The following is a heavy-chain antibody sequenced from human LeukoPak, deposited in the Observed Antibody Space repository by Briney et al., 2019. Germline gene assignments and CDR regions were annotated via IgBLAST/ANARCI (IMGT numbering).Heavy chain of an antibody. CDR3: ARSVVAATETFDY. J-gene: IGHJ4*02. Sequence: GGSLRLPCAASGFTFSSYSMNWVRQAPGKGLEWVSYISSSSTTIYYADSVKGRFAISRDNVQNSLYLQMNSLRAEDTAVYYCARSVVAATETFDYWGQGTLVTVSS. D-gene: IGHD2-15*01. CDR2: ISSSSTTI. V-gene: IGHV3-48*01. CDR1: GFTFSSYS.